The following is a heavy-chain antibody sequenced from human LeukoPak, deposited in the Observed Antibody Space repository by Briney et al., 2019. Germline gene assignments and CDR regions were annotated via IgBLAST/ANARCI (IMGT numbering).Heavy chain of an antibody. CDR1: GGSFSGYY. V-gene: IGHV4-34*01. CDR2: INHSGST. D-gene: IGHD6-13*01. CDR3: ARGLEGIAAAGTRWFDP. Sequence: SETLSLSCAVYGGSFSGYYWSWIRQPPGKGLEWIGEINHSGSTNYNPPLKSRVTISVDTSKNQFSLKLSSVTAADTAVYYCARGLEGIAAAGTRWFDPWGQGTLVTVSS. J-gene: IGHJ5*02.